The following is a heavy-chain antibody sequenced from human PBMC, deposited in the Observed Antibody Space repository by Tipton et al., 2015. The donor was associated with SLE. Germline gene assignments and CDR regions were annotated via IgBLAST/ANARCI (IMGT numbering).Heavy chain of an antibody. J-gene: IGHJ4*02. Sequence: TLSLTCTVSGGSISSGDYYWSWIRQPPGKGLEWIGYIYTSGSTNYNPSLKSRVTISVDTSKNQFSLKLSSVTAADTAVYYCARDRHGSREGDYWGQGTLVTVSS. D-gene: IGHD3-10*01. CDR2: IYTSGST. V-gene: IGHV4-61*08. CDR1: GGSISSGDYY. CDR3: ARDRHGSREGDY.